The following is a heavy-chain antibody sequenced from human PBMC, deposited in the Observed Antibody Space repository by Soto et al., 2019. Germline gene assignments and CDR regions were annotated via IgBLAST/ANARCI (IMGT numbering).Heavy chain of an antibody. J-gene: IGHJ5*02. CDR2: ISAYNGNT. V-gene: IGHV1-18*01. D-gene: IGHD5-12*01. Sequence: ASVKVCCKASGYTFTSYGISWVRQAPGQGLEWMGWISAYNGNTNYAQKLQGRVTMTTDTSTSTAYMELRSLRSEDTAVYYCARGEYSGYDSYGWFDPWGQGTLVTVSS. CDR3: ARGEYSGYDSYGWFDP. CDR1: GYTFTSYG.